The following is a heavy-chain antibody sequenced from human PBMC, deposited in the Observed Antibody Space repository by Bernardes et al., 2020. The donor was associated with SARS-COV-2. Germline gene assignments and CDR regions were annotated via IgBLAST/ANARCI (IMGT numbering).Heavy chain of an antibody. J-gene: IGHJ4*02. CDR3: ARGVISAVAGH. CDR1: GGSFSGYY. CDR2: INHSGST. V-gene: IGHV4-34*01. Sequence: SEPLSLTCAVYGGSFSGYYWSWIRQPPGKGLEWIGEINHSGSTNYNPSLKSRVTISVDTSKNQFSLKLSSVTAADTAVYYCARGVISAVAGHWGQGTLVTVSS. D-gene: IGHD6-19*01.